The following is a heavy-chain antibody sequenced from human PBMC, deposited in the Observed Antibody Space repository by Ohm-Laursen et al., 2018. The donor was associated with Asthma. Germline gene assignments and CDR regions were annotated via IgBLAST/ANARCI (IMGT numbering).Heavy chain of an antibody. CDR3: AREVSSIVVTYFDY. Sequence: GASVKVSCKAAGYMLTSYGISWVGQAPGQGLEWMGWISAYNGNTNYAQKLQGRVTMTTDTSTSTAYMELRSLRSDDTAVYYCAREVSSIVVTYFDYWGQGTLVTVSS. CDR1: GYMLTSYG. V-gene: IGHV1-18*04. D-gene: IGHD3-22*01. CDR2: ISAYNGNT. J-gene: IGHJ4*02.